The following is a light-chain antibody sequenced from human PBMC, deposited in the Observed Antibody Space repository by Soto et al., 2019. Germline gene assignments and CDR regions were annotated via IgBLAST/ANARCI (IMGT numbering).Light chain of an antibody. CDR3: QQLNIYPPT. V-gene: IGKV1-9*01. J-gene: IGKJ4*01. CDR1: QGISTY. Sequence: DIHLTQSPSFLSASVGDRVTITCRASQGISTYLAWYQQKPGKAPKLLIYAASTLQSGVPSRFSGSGSGTEFTLTISSLQPEDFATYYCQQLNIYPPTFGGGTKVEIK. CDR2: AAS.